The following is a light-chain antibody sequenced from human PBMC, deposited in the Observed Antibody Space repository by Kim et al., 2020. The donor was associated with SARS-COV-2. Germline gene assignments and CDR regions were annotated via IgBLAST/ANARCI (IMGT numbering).Light chain of an antibody. J-gene: IGKJ4*01. CDR3: KQRSNWPPAVT. Sequence: PGQGAILSCRAGQSIGISLGWYQRKPGQAPRLLSYAAAIRAAGIPDRFSGGGSGTDFTLTIGSLEPEDFAVYYCKQRSNWPPAVTFGGGTKVDIK. CDR1: QSIGIS. CDR2: AAA. V-gene: IGKV3-11*01.